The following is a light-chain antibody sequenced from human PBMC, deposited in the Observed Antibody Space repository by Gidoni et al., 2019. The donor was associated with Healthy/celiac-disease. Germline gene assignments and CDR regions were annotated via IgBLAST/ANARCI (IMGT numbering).Light chain of an antibody. CDR2: DAS. Sequence: EIVLTQSPATLSLSPGERATLSCRASQCVSSYLAWYQQKPGQAPRLLIDDASNRATGIPARFSGSGSGTDFTLTISSLEPEDFAVYYCQQRSNWPWTFGQGTKVEIK. J-gene: IGKJ1*01. CDR3: QQRSNWPWT. CDR1: QCVSSY. V-gene: IGKV3-11*01.